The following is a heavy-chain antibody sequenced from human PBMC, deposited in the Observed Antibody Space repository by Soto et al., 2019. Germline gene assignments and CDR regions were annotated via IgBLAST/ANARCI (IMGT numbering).Heavy chain of an antibody. V-gene: IGHV3-23*01. CDR1: GFTFSSYA. Sequence: EVQLLESGGGLVQPGGSLRLYCAASGFTFSSYAMSWVRQAPGKGLEWVSAISGSGGSTYYADSVKGRFTISRDNSKNTLYLQMNSLRAEDTAVYYCAKDLREDRTVDYWGQGTLVTVSS. D-gene: IGHD5-12*01. CDR2: ISGSGGST. J-gene: IGHJ4*02. CDR3: AKDLREDRTVDY.